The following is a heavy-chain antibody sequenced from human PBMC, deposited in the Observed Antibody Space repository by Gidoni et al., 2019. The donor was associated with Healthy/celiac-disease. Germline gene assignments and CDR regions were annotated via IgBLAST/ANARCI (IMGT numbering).Heavy chain of an antibody. CDR2: IWYEGSNK. Sequence: QVQLVESGGGVVQPGRSLTLSCAASGFTFSSYGMHWVRKAPGKGLEWVEVIWYEGSNKYYADYVKGRLTSSRDNSKNTLYLQMNSLRAEDTAVYYCARDISSWYGYYYYGMDVWGQGTTVTVSS. CDR3: ARDISSWYGYYYYGMDV. D-gene: IGHD6-13*01. V-gene: IGHV3-33*01. CDR1: GFTFSSYG. J-gene: IGHJ6*02.